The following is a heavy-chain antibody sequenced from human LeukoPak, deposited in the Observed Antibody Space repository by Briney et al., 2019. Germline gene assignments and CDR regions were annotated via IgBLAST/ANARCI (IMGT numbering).Heavy chain of an antibody. V-gene: IGHV4-30-4*01. CDR3: ARLPRWQQLAAGDY. J-gene: IGHJ4*02. CDR1: GGSISSGDYY. CDR2: IYYSGST. Sequence: SETLSLTCTVSGGSISSGDYYWSWIRQPPGKGLEWIGYIYYSGSTYYNPSLKSRVTISVDTSKNQFSLKLSSVTAADTAVYYCARLPRWQQLAAGDYWGQGTLVTVSS. D-gene: IGHD6-13*01.